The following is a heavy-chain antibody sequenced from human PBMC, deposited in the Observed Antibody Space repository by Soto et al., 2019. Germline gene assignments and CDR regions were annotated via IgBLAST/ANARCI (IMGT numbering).Heavy chain of an antibody. CDR3: ARAMDTAKTSKDNWLDP. D-gene: IGHD5-18*01. V-gene: IGHV3-30*04. CDR2: TSYDEKKT. J-gene: IGHJ5*02. CDR1: GFTFRSYF. Sequence: GGSLRLSCAASGFTFRSYFMHWVRQAPGKGLEWVATTSYDEKKTYYTDSVKGRSTISRDNSKNTLYLQVNSLRAEDTAVYYCARAMDTAKTSKDNWLDPWGQGTLVTVSS.